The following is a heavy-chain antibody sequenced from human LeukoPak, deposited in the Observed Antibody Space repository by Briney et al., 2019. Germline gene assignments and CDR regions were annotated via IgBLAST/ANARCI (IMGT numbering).Heavy chain of an antibody. D-gene: IGHD2-2*02. CDR1: GFTFSSYA. Sequence: PGGSLRLSCAASGFTFSSYAMSWVRQAPGKGLEWVSAISGSGGSTYYADSVKGRFTISRDNSKNTLYLQMNSLRAEDTAVYYCAKGQGYCSSTSCYTDNFDYWGQGTLVTVSS. CDR3: AKGQGYCSSTSCYTDNFDY. J-gene: IGHJ4*02. CDR2: ISGSGGST. V-gene: IGHV3-23*01.